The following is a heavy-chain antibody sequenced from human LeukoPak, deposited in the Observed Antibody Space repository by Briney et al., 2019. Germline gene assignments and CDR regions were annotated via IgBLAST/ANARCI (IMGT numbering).Heavy chain of an antibody. J-gene: IGHJ4*01. CDR1: GFTFSSCG. Sequence: GGSLRLSCAASGFTFSSCGMHWVRQAPGKGLEWVAVISYDGSNKYYADSVKCRFTISRDNSKNTLYLQMYSLRAEDTAVYYCAKPYGSGVLLWFGELLNYYFDYWGHGTLVTVSS. CDR3: AKPYGSGVLLWFGELLNYYFDY. V-gene: IGHV3-30*18. D-gene: IGHD3-10*01. CDR2: ISYDGSNK.